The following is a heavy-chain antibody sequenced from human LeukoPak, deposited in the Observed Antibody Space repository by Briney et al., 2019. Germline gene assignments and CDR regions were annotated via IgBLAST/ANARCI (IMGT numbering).Heavy chain of an antibody. J-gene: IGHJ4*02. D-gene: IGHD3-22*01. Sequence: GESLQISCKGSGYSFTSYWIGWVRQMPGKGLEWMGIIYPGDSDTRYSPSFQGQVTISADKSISTAYLQWSSLKASDTAMYYCARKGYYDSSGYYYLDYWGQGTLVTVSS. CDR3: ARKGYYDSSGYYYLDY. CDR2: IYPGDSDT. CDR1: GYSFTSYW. V-gene: IGHV5-51*01.